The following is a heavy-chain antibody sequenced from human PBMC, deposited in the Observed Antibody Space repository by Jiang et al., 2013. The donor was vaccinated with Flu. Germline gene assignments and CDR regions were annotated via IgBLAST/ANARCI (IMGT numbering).Heavy chain of an antibody. V-gene: IGHV2-5*02. Sequence: IYWDDDKRYSPSLKSRLTITKDTSKNQVVLTMTNMDPVDTATYYCAHMLSGSDYWGQGTLVTVSS. J-gene: IGHJ4*02. D-gene: IGHD3-3*01. CDR3: AHMLSGSDY. CDR2: IYWDDDK.